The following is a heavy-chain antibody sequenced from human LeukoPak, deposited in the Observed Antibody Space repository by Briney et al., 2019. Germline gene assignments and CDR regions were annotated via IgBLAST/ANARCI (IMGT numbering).Heavy chain of an antibody. CDR1: DDSISSNNYY. CDR2: IYYSGST. D-gene: IGHD6-6*01. CDR3: ARGYRRYSSSSSWFDP. J-gene: IGHJ5*02. V-gene: IGHV4-39*07. Sequence: SETLSLTCSVSDDSISSNNYYWGWIRQPPGKGLEWIGSIYYSGSTYYNPSLKSRVTISVDTSKNQFSLKLSSVTAADTAVYYCARGYRRYSSSSSWFDPWGQGTLVTVSS.